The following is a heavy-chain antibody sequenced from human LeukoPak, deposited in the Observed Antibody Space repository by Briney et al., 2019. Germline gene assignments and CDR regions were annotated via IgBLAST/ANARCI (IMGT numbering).Heavy chain of an antibody. V-gene: IGHV1-46*01. CDR2: INPSGGST. CDR1: GYTFTSYY. D-gene: IGHD5-18*01. Sequence: ASVKVSCKASGYTFTSYYMHWVRQAPGQGLEWMGIINPSGGSTSYAQKFQGRVTMTRDTSTSTVYMELSSLRSEDTAVNYCAREKIQLWSSFYYYGMDVWGQGTTVTVSS. J-gene: IGHJ6*02. CDR3: AREKIQLWSSFYYYGMDV.